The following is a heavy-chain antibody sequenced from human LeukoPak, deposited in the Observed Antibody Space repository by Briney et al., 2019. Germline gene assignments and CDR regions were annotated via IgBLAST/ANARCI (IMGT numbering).Heavy chain of an antibody. Sequence: PSETLSLTCTVSGGSISSYYWSWIRQPPGKGLEWIGYIYYSGSTNYNPSLKSRVTISVDTSKNQFSLKLSSVTAADTAVYYCARNPAVGAGVDYWGQGTLVTVSS. CDR1: GGSISSYY. V-gene: IGHV4-59*01. D-gene: IGHD1-26*01. J-gene: IGHJ4*02. CDR2: IYYSGST. CDR3: ARNPAVGAGVDY.